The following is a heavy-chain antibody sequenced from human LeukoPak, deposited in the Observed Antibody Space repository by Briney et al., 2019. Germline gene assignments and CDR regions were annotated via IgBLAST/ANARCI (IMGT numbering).Heavy chain of an antibody. CDR1: GFTFSSHS. J-gene: IGHJ4*02. CDR2: IYRGGNT. CDR3: ARLDSGSYYTAIDY. D-gene: IGHD1-26*01. Sequence: PGGSLRLSCAASGFTFSSHSMSWVRQAPGKGLEWVSVIYRGGNTYYADSVKGRFTVSRDNAKNSLYLQMNSLRAEDTAVYYCARLDSGSYYTAIDYWGQGTLVTVSS. V-gene: IGHV3-66*01.